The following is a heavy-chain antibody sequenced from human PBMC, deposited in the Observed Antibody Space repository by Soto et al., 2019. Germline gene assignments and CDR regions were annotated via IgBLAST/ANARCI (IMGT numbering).Heavy chain of an antibody. D-gene: IGHD1-1*01. CDR1: GGSISSYY. Sequence: PSETLSLTCTVSGGSISSYYWSWIRQPPGKGLEWIGYIYYSGSTNYNPSLKSRVTISVDTSKNQFSLKLSSVTAADTAVYYCARVDAILGMATTNWLDPWGQGTLVTVYS. J-gene: IGHJ5*02. CDR2: IYYSGST. V-gene: IGHV4-59*01. CDR3: ARVDAILGMATTNWLDP.